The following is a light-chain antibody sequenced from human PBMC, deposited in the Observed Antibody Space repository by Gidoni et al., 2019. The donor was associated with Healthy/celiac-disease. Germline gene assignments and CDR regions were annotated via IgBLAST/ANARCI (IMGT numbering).Light chain of an antibody. Sequence: AIRMTQSPSSFSASTGDRVTITCRASQGISSYLAWYQQKPGKAPKLLIYAASTLQSGVPSRFSGSGSGTDFTLTISCLQSEDFATYYGQQYYSYPITFGPGTRLEIK. V-gene: IGKV1-8*01. J-gene: IGKJ5*01. CDR2: AAS. CDR3: QQYYSYPIT. CDR1: QGISSY.